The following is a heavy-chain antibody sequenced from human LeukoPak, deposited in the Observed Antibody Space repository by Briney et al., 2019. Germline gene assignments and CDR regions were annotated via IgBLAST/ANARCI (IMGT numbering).Heavy chain of an antibody. CDR2: ISGSGGST. J-gene: IGHJ4*02. CDR3: AKRDLITMVRGSTDY. D-gene: IGHD3-10*01. Sequence: GGSVRLSCAASGFTFSSYGMSWVRQAPGKGLEWVSAISGSGGSTYYADSVKGRFTISRDNSKNTLYLQMNSLRAEDTAVYYCAKRDLITMVRGSTDYWGQGTLVTVSS. CDR1: GFTFSSYG. V-gene: IGHV3-23*01.